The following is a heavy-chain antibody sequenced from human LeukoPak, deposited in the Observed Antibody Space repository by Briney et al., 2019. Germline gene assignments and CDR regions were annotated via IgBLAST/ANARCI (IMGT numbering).Heavy chain of an antibody. J-gene: IGHJ3*02. D-gene: IGHD1-26*01. CDR2: IRSKANSYAT. CDR3: TRTGATHPFDI. V-gene: IGHV3-73*01. CDR1: GFTFSGSA. Sequence: GGSLRLSCAASGFTFSGSAMHWVRQASGKGLEWVGRIRSKANSYATAYAASVKGGFTISRDDSKNTAYLQMNSLKTEDTAVYYCTRTGATHPFDIWGQGTMVTVSS.